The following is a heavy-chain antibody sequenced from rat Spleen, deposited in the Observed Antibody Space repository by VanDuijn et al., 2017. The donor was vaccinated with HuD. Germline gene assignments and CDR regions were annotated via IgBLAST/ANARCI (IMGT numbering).Heavy chain of an antibody. CDR3: VRERHSYGVMDA. CDR1: GFSLTSYN. J-gene: IGHJ4*01. CDR2: IWTGGST. V-gene: IGHV2-30*01. Sequence: QVQLKESGPGLLQPSQTLSLTCTVSGFSLTSYNVHWVRQPTGKGLEWMGVIWTGGSTDYNSALKSRLSVSRDTSKSQVFLEMNNLQTEDIATYYCVRERHSYGVMDAWGQGTSVTVSS. D-gene: IGHD1-12*01.